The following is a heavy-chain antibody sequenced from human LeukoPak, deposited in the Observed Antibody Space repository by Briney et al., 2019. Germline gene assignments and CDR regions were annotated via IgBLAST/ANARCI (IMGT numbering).Heavy chain of an antibody. D-gene: IGHD5-12*01. J-gene: IGHJ6*03. CDR3: ARDRRVLWLKRSLYYYMDV. CDR1: GYTFTSYD. V-gene: IGHV1-8*01. CDR2: ISPNSGNT. Sequence: GASVKVSCKASGYTFTSYDINWVRQATGQGLEWMGWISPNSGNTGHAQKFQGRVTLTRNSSINTAYMELSTLRSEDTAVYYCARDRRVLWLKRSLYYYMDVWGKGTTVTVSS.